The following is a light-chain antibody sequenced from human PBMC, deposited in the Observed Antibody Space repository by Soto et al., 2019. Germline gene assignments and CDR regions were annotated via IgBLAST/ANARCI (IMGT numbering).Light chain of an antibody. CDR1: SSDVGGYNY. Sequence: QSALTQPASVSGSPGQSITISCTGTSSDVGGYNYVSWYQQDPGKAPKLMIYEVSNRPSGVSNRFSGSKSGNTASLTISGLQAVDEADYYCSSYTSSSTWVFGGGTKLTVL. CDR2: EVS. V-gene: IGLV2-14*01. J-gene: IGLJ3*02. CDR3: SSYTSSSTWV.